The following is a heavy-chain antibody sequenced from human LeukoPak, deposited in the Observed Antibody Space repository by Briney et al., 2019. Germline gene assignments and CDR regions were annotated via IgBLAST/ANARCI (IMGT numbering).Heavy chain of an antibody. CDR3: VTGYDFWSGSFDY. CDR1: GFTFSSYA. D-gene: IGHD3-3*01. J-gene: IGHJ4*02. V-gene: IGHV3-23*01. CDR2: ISDSGDYT. Sequence: GGSLRLSCAGSGFTFSSYAMSWVRQAPGQGLEWVSVISDSGDYTSYADSVKGRFTISRDNSKNTLYLQMNSLRAEDTAVYYCVTGYDFWSGSFDYWGQGTLVTVSS.